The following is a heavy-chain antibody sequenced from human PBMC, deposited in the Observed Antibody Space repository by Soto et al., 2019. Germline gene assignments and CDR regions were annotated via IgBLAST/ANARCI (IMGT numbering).Heavy chain of an antibody. CDR3: AHRDSTGTKTYFES. Sequence: SGPTLVNPTETLTLTCTFSGFSFTTTRIGVGWTRHRPGKALECLAIIYCDGESRYNPLLRRRLTLTEDTSKNQVVLTMTNMDPKDTATYYCAHRDSTGTKTYFESWGQGIPVTVSS. V-gene: IGHV2-5*02. CDR1: GFSFTTTRIG. CDR2: IYCDGES. J-gene: IGHJ4*02. D-gene: IGHD1-1*01.